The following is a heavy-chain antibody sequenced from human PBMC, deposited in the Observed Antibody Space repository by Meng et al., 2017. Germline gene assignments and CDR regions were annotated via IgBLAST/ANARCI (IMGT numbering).Heavy chain of an antibody. CDR1: GNTVSSDSAA. CDR3: ASEWSMFQT. V-gene: IGHV6-1*01. CDR2: TYYRSKWYN. Sequence: QLQPSGPGLMRPSQTRSLTCAISGNTVSSDSAAWNWIRQSPSRGLEWLGRTYYRSKWYNDFAVSVKSRIIINPDTSKNHFSLQLNSVTPEDTAVYYCASEWSMFQTWGQGTLVTVSS. D-gene: IGHD3-10*02. J-gene: IGHJ4*02.